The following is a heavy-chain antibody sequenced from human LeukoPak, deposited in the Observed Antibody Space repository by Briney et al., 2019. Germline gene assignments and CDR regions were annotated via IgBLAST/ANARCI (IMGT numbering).Heavy chain of an antibody. CDR3: ARESTGGWYFDY. D-gene: IGHD6-19*01. J-gene: IGHJ4*02. Sequence: GGSLRLSCAASGFTFDDYGMSWVRQAPGKGLEWVSGINWNGGSTGYADSVKGRFTISRDNAKNSLYLQMNSLGAEDTAVYYCARESTGGWYFDYWGQGTLVTVSS. CDR2: INWNGGST. CDR1: GFTFDDYG. V-gene: IGHV3-20*04.